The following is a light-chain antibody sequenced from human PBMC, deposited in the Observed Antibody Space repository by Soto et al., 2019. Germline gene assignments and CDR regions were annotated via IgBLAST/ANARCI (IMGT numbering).Light chain of an antibody. Sequence: QSALTQPASVSGSPGQSITISCTGTSSDVGGYNYVSWYQQHPGKAPKLMIYEVSYRPSGVSNRFSGSKSGNTASLTISGLQAEDEADYYCTSDTSSSTVVFGGGTKLTVL. CDR1: SSDVGGYNY. CDR2: EVS. J-gene: IGLJ2*01. CDR3: TSDTSSSTVV. V-gene: IGLV2-14*01.